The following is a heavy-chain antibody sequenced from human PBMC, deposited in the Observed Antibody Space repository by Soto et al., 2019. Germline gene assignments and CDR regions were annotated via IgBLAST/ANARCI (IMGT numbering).Heavy chain of an antibody. D-gene: IGHD1-7*01. CDR2: INPSGGST. CDR1: GYTFTSYY. CDR3: ARFSRGGVPPMELAY. J-gene: IGHJ4*02. Sequence: ASVKVSCKASGYTFTSYYMHWVRQAPGQGLEWMGIINPSGGSTSYAQKFQGRVTMTRDTSTSTVYMELSSLRSEDTAVYYCARFSRGGVPPMELAYWGQGTRVPVSS. V-gene: IGHV1-46*01.